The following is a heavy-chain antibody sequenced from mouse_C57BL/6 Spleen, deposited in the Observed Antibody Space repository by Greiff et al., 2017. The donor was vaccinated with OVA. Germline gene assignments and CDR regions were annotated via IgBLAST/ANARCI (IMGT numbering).Heavy chain of an antibody. D-gene: IGHD1-1*01. V-gene: IGHV1-4*01. CDR3: ARSITTVVKGYYFDY. Sequence: VQLQQSGAELARPGASVKMSCKASGYTFTSYTMHWVKQRPGQGLEWIGYINPSSGYTKYNQKFKDKATLTADKSSSTAYMQLSSLTSEDSAVYYCARSITTVVKGYYFDYWGQGTLVTVSA. J-gene: IGHJ3*01. CDR2: INPSSGYT. CDR1: GYTFTSYT.